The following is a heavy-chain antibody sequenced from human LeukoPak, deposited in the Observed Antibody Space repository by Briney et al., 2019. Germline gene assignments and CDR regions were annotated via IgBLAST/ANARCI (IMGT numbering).Heavy chain of an antibody. D-gene: IGHD3-22*01. CDR1: GDPGSSANYY. Sequence: SETLSLTCTVSGDPGSSANYYWGWIRQSPGKGLEWIGRISYTGSLYYNPSLKSRVTISIDKPNHQFSLKVTSVTAADTAVYFCAKRGVVIRVILVGFHKEAYYFDSWGQGALVTVSS. J-gene: IGHJ4*02. CDR2: ISYTGSL. V-gene: IGHV4-39*07. CDR3: AKRGVVIRVILVGFHKEAYYFDS.